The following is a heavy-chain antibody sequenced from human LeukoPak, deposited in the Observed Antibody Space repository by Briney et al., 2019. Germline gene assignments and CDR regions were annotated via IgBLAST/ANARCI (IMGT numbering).Heavy chain of an antibody. CDR1: GFTFSSYW. V-gene: IGHV3-7*01. D-gene: IGHD2-15*01. J-gene: IGHJ4*02. Sequence: PGGSLRLSCAGSGFTFSSYWMSWVRQAPGKGLEWVANIKQDGSEKYYVDSVKGRFTISRDNAKNSLYLQMNSLRAEDTAVYYCARESPAAATDYWGQGTLVTVSS. CDR2: IKQDGSEK. CDR3: ARESPAAATDY.